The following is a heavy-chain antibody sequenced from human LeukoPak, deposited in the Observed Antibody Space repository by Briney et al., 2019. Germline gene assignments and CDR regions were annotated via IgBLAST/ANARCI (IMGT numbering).Heavy chain of an antibody. CDR3: AREDVDVETTTVSFDY. D-gene: IGHD5-18*01. Sequence: PSETLSLTCIVSGGSISSTSYSWGWIRQPPWKELEWLGSISYSGSTYYNPSLKSRVTISVDTSKNHFSPKLRYVTAADTAVYYCAREDVDVETTTVSFDYWGQGTLVTVSS. V-gene: IGHV4-39*07. J-gene: IGHJ4*02. CDR2: ISYSGST. CDR1: GGSISSTSYS.